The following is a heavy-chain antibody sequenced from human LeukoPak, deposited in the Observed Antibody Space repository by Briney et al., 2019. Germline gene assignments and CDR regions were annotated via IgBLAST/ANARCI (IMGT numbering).Heavy chain of an antibody. V-gene: IGHV3-74*01. CDR2: IKGDGIGT. D-gene: IGHD3-3*01. CDR3: AKDHYWSIDY. CDR1: GFDFSSNW. Sequence: GGSLRLSCAASGFDFSSNWMHWVRHAPGQGLVWVSRIKGDGIGTNYADSVKGRFTISRDIAKNTLYLQMNSLRAEDTGVYYCAKDHYWSIDYWGRGTLVTVSS. J-gene: IGHJ4*02.